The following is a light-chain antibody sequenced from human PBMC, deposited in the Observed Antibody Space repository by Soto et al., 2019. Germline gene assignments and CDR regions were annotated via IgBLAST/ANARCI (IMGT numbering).Light chain of an antibody. J-gene: IGLJ1*01. CDR1: SSKIGAGRD. CDR2: DSN. V-gene: IGLV1-40*01. CDR3: QSYGTSLSGLYV. Sequence: QSVLTQPPSVSGAPGQRVIISCTGSSSKIGAGRDVHWYRQFPGEAPKFLISDSNHRPSGVPDRFSVSKSGASASLAITGLRPEDEGDYFCQSYGTSLSGLYVFGTGTKLTVL.